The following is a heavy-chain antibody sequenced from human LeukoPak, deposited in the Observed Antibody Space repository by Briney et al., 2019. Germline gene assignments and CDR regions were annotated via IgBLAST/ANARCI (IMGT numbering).Heavy chain of an antibody. Sequence: GGSLRLSCAASGFTFSSYGMSWVRQAPGKGLEWVSAISGSGGSTYCADSVKGRFTISRDNSKNTLYLQMNSLRAEDTAVYYCARRLRWLQLLASDYWGQGTLVTVSS. CDR1: GFTFSSYG. CDR3: ARRLRWLQLLASDY. CDR2: ISGSGGST. D-gene: IGHD5-24*01. J-gene: IGHJ4*02. V-gene: IGHV3-23*01.